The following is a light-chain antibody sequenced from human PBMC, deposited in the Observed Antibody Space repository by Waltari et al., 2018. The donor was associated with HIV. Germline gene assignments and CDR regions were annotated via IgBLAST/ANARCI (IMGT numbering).Light chain of an antibody. Sequence: EIVLTQSPATLPLSPGQGATLSCRASQSVSSNYLPWYQQKPGQAPRLLIHGPSSRATGIPDRFTGRGSGTDFTLSITRLDPEDFAVYYCQQYGDSRRTFGPGTKVEI. CDR1: QSVSSNY. CDR2: GPS. CDR3: QQYGDSRRT. J-gene: IGKJ1*01. V-gene: IGKV3-20*01.